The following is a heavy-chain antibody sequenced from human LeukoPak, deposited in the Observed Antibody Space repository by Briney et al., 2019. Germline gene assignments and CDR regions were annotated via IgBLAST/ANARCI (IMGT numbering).Heavy chain of an antibody. J-gene: IGHJ3*02. D-gene: IGHD3-9*01. CDR1: GGSISSYY. Sequence: SETLSLTCTVSGGSISSYYWSWIRQPPGKVLEWSGYIYYSGSTNYNPSLKSRVTISVDTFKNQFSLKLSSVTAADTAVYYCARGGRSKFDWFPAGAFDIWGQGTMVTVSS. CDR3: ARGGRSKFDWFPAGAFDI. V-gene: IGHV4-59*01. CDR2: IYYSGST.